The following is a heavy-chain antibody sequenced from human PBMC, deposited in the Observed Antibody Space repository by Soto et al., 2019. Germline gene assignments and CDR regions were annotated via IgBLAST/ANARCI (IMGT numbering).Heavy chain of an antibody. CDR1: GDLFSRYY. D-gene: IGHD6-13*01. J-gene: IGHJ4*01. Sequence: ASLKLSCKSPGDLFSRYYIHWVRQAPGQGLEWMGIIKPSGGSTSYAQKFQGRVTMTRDTSTNTVYMELSSLRSEDTAMYFCASDSRSQVFDNCCHGTLVTVSS. V-gene: IGHV1-46*03. CDR2: IKPSGGST. CDR3: ASDSRSQVFDN.